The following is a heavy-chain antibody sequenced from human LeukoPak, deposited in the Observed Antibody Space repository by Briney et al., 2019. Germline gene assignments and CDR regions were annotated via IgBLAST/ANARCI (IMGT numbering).Heavy chain of an antibody. CDR3: ARDWSGGDSDY. J-gene: IGHJ4*02. V-gene: IGHV1-46*01. CDR1: GYTFTSYY. D-gene: IGHD2-21*02. Sequence: ASVKVSCKASGYTFTSYYMHWVRQAPGQGLEWMGIINPSGGSTSYAQKFQGRVTTTRDTSTSTVYMELSSLRSEDTAVYYCARDWSGGDSDYWGQGTLVTVSS. CDR2: INPSGGST.